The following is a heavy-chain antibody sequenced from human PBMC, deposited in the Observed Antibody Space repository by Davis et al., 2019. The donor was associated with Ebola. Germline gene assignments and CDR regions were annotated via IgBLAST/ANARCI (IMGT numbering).Heavy chain of an antibody. V-gene: IGHV3-30*04. CDR3: ARAGFDEVLDY. CDR1: GFPFSNYA. CDR2: VSHSERER. D-gene: IGHD3-3*01. Sequence: PGGSLRLSCATSGFPFSNYAMHWVRQAPGKGLEWVAVVSHSERERFYADSVKGRFTISRDNSENTRYLQMNSLTADDTSVYYCARAGFDEVLDYWGQGTPVTVSS. J-gene: IGHJ4*02.